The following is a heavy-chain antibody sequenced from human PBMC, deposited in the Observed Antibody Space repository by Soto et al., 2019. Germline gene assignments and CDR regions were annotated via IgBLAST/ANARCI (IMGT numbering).Heavy chain of an antibody. V-gene: IGHV4-4*02. D-gene: IGHD6-19*01. CDR2: IYHSGST. Sequence: SEAESRTCAVCSGSISSSNLWTCLRQPPGKGLEWIGEIYHSGSTNYNPSLKSRVTISVDKSKNQFSLKLSSVTAADTAVYYCARSSSVAVAGRHKYYFDYWGQGTLVTVSS. CDR3: ARSSSVAVAGRHKYYFDY. CDR1: SGSISSSNL. J-gene: IGHJ4*02.